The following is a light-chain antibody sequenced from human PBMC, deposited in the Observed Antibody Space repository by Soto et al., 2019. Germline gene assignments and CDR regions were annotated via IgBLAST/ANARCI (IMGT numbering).Light chain of an antibody. CDR2: DTS. CDR1: QSVNRGY. J-gene: IGKJ1*01. V-gene: IGKV3-20*01. CDR3: QQYGSSPRT. Sequence: EIVLTQSPGTLSLSPGERATLSCRASQSVNRGYLARSRHTPGQAPRLLIYDTSTRATGIPDRFSGSGSGTDFTLTISRLEPEDFAVFYCQQYGSSPRTFGQGTKVDIK.